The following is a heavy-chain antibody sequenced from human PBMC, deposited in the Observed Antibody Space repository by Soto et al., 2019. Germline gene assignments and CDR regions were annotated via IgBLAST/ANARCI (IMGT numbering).Heavy chain of an antibody. CDR3: ASAPGNWRLPWFDP. J-gene: IGHJ5*02. D-gene: IGHD6-25*01. CDR2: IIPILGIA. Sequence: QVQLVQSGAEVKKPGSSVKVSCKASGGTFSSYTISWVRQAPGQGLEWMGRIIPILGIANYAQKFQGRVTITADKSTSTAYMELSSLRSEDTAVYYCASAPGNWRLPWFDPWGQGTLVTVSS. CDR1: GGTFSSYT. V-gene: IGHV1-69*02.